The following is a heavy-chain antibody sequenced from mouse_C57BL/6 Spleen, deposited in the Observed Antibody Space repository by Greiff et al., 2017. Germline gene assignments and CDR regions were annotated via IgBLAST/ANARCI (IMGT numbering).Heavy chain of an antibody. Sequence: VQLQESDAELVKPGASVKISCKVSGYTFTDHTIHWMKQRPEQGLEWIGYIYPRDGSTKSNEKFKGKATLTADKSSSTAYMQLNSLTSEDSAVYFCARAGRYGSSYVTWYFDVWGTGTTVTVSS. CDR2: IYPRDGST. CDR1: GYTFTDHT. J-gene: IGHJ1*03. D-gene: IGHD1-1*01. CDR3: ARAGRYGSSYVTWYFDV. V-gene: IGHV1-78*01.